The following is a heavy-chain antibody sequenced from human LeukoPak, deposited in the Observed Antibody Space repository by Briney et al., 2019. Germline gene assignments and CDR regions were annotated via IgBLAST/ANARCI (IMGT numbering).Heavy chain of an antibody. J-gene: IGHJ4*02. Sequence: SVKVSCKASGGTFSSYAISWVRQAPGQGLEWMGRIIPILGIANYAQKFQGRATITADKSTSTAYMELSSLRSEDTAVYYCASFDSSGYPYNDYWGQGTLVTVSS. D-gene: IGHD3-22*01. V-gene: IGHV1-69*04. CDR3: ASFDSSGYPYNDY. CDR1: GGTFSSYA. CDR2: IIPILGIA.